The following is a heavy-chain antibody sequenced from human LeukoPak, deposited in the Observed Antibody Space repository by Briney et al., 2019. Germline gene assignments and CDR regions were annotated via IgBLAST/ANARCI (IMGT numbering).Heavy chain of an antibody. J-gene: IGHJ6*03. CDR2: IIPIFGTA. CDR1: GGTFSSYA. CDR3: ARDHSDYVWGSYRYTPYMDV. V-gene: IGHV1-69*06. D-gene: IGHD3-16*02. Sequence: SVKVSCKASGGTFSSYAISWVRQAPGQGLEWMGGIIPIFGTANYAQKFQGRVTITADKSTSTAYMELSSLRSEDTAVYYCARDHSDYVWGSYRYTPYMDVWGKGTTVTISS.